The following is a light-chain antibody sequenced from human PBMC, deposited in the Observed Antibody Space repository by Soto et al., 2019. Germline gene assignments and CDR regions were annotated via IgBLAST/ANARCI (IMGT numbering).Light chain of an antibody. Sequence: QSVLTQPRSVSGSPGQSVTISCTGTSSDVGGYEYVSWYQQHPGKAPKLMIYDVSKRPSGVPDRFSGSKSGNTASLTISGLQAEDEADYYCCSYAGSYTFVFGTGTRSPS. CDR2: DVS. CDR3: CSYAGSYTFV. CDR1: SSDVGGYEY. V-gene: IGLV2-11*01. J-gene: IGLJ1*01.